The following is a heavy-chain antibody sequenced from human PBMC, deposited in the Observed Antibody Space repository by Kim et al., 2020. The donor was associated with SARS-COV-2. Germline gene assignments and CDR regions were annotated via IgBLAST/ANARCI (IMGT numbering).Heavy chain of an antibody. CDR3: AREGIAALWFDP. CDR1: GYIFTSYY. D-gene: IGHD6-6*01. V-gene: IGHV1-46*01. J-gene: IGHJ5*02. CDR2: INPSGGSA. Sequence: ASVKVSCKASGYIFTSYYMHWVRQAPGQGLEWMGIINPSGGSASYAQKFQGRVTMTRDTSTSTVYMELSSLRSEDTAVYYCAREGIAALWFDPWGQGTLVTVSS.